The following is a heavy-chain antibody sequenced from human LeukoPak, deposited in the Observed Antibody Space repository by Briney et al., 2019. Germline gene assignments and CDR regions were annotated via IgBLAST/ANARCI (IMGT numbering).Heavy chain of an antibody. V-gene: IGHV3-15*01. CDR1: GLTVRNAW. Sequence: GGSLRLSCAASGLTVRNAWMRWVRQAPGKGLEWVGRIRSNSDGGTTDYAAPVKGRFTISRDDSGNTLFLQMSSLEIEDTADYYCTRMNYARFDPWGQGTLVTVSP. CDR3: TRMNYARFDP. CDR2: IRSNSDGGTT. J-gene: IGHJ5*02. D-gene: IGHD2-2*01.